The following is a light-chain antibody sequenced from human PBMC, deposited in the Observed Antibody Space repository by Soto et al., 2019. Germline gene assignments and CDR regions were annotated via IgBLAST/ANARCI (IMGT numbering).Light chain of an antibody. V-gene: IGKV1-39*01. CDR3: QPATPFPLS. CDR2: AAS. J-gene: IGKJ4*01. Sequence: DIQMTQSPSSLSASGGDRVTITCRSSQSISSYLNWYQQKPGKAPKLLIYAASSLQSGVPSRFSGSGSGTEFTLTINSLQPEHFATYDCQPATPFPLSFGGAT. CDR1: QSISSY.